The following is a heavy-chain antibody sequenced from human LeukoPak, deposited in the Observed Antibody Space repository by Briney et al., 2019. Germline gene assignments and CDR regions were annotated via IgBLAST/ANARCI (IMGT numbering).Heavy chain of an antibody. CDR3: ARDGVGAIPRPLDY. CDR2: ISSSGSTI. Sequence: GGSLRLSCAASGFTFSSYEMNWVRQAPGKGLEWVSYISSSGSTIYYADSVKGRFTISRDNAKNSLYLQMNSPRAEDTAVYYCARDGVGAIPRPLDYWGQGTLVTVSS. J-gene: IGHJ4*02. D-gene: IGHD1-26*01. V-gene: IGHV3-48*03. CDR1: GFTFSSYE.